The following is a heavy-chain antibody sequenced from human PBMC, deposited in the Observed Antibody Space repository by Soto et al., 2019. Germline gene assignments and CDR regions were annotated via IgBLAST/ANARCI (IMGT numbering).Heavy chain of an antibody. D-gene: IGHD2-15*01. Sequence: GGSLRLSCAASGFTFSSYGMHWVRQAPGKGLEWVAVIWYDGSNKYYADSVKGRFTISRDNSKNTLYLQMNSLRAEDTAVYYCARGVRYCSGGSCYSFHYWGQGTLVTVSS. V-gene: IGHV3-33*01. CDR1: GFTFSSYG. J-gene: IGHJ4*02. CDR3: ARGVRYCSGGSCYSFHY. CDR2: IWYDGSNK.